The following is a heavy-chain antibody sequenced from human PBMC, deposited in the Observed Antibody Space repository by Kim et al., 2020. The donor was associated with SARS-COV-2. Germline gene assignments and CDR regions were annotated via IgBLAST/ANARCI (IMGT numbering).Heavy chain of an antibody. CDR3: ARRGSGYGFDF. V-gene: IGHV5-51*03. D-gene: IGHD3-22*01. Sequence: GESLKISCKGSGYTYSTYWIGWVRQRPGKGLEWMGIIHPGDSETRYSPSFEGQVSFSVDRSTHTAYLQWTSLKTSDTAMYYCARRGSGYGFDFWGQGTLVTVSS. CDR2: IHPGDSET. J-gene: IGHJ4*02. CDR1: GYTYSTYW.